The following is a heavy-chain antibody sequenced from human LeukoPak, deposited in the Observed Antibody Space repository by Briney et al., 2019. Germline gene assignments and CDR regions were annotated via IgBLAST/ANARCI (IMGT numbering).Heavy chain of an antibody. CDR2: FDPSASYD. V-gene: IGHV5-10-1*01. D-gene: IGHD3-10*01. Sequence: GESLRISCTGSGYKFADYWISWVRQMPGRGLEWMGTFDPSASYDNYSPSFEGHVTFSADKSISAAYLQWTSLKASDTAFYYCARVRPGGSGSYSWGQGTLVTVSS. CDR3: ARVRPGGSGSYS. J-gene: IGHJ1*01. CDR1: GYKFADYW.